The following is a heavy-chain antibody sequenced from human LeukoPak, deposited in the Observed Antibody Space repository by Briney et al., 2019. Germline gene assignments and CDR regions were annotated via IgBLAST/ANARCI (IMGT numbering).Heavy chain of an antibody. Sequence: SETLSLTCTVSGDSISYYYWSWIRQPPGKGLEWVGYIYYSGSTNYNPSLKSRVTISVDTSKNQFSLKLSSVTAADTAVYYCASGYSSSLTHYWGKGTTVTVSS. CDR1: GDSISYYY. CDR2: IYYSGST. D-gene: IGHD6-13*01. J-gene: IGHJ6*04. CDR3: ASGYSSSLTHY. V-gene: IGHV4-59*12.